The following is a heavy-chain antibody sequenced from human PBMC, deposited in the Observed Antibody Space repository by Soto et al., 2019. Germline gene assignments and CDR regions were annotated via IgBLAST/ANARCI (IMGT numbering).Heavy chain of an antibody. CDR2: ISGSGGST. J-gene: IGHJ4*02. Sequence: EVQLLESGGGLVQPGGSLRLSCAAAGFTFSIYAMSWVRQAPGKGLEWVSAISGSGGSTYYADSVKGRFTISRDNSKNTHNLQMNSLRADDAAVDFCAKATRGGAATLIRDFWGQGTLVTVSS. V-gene: IGHV3-23*01. CDR3: AKATRGGAATLIRDF. CDR1: GFTFSIYA. D-gene: IGHD6-13*01.